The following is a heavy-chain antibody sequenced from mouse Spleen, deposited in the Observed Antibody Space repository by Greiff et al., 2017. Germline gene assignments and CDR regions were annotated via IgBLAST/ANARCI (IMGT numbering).Heavy chain of an antibody. CDR3: TTTMITLWYFDV. CDR1: GFTFSDAW. J-gene: IGHJ1*01. Sequence: EVKLVESGGGLVQPGGSMKLSCAASGFTFSDAWMDWVRQSPEKGLEWVAEIRNKANNHATYYAESVKGRFTISRDDSKSSVYLQMNSLRAEDTGIYYCTTTMITLWYFDVWGAGTTVTVSS. D-gene: IGHD2-4*01. V-gene: IGHV6-6*01. CDR2: IRNKANNHAT.